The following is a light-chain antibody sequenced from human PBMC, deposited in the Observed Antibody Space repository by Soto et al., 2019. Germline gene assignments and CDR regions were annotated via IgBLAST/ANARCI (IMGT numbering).Light chain of an antibody. V-gene: IGKV3-15*01. CDR3: QQYNNWPPWT. CDR2: DAS. CDR1: QGVRNN. Sequence: VLMTQSPATLSVSPGERATLSCRASQGVRNNLAWYQHKPGQAPRLLIYDASTRATGIPARFSGSGSGTDFTLTISSLQSEDFAVYYCQQYNNWPPWTFGQGTRVYIK. J-gene: IGKJ1*01.